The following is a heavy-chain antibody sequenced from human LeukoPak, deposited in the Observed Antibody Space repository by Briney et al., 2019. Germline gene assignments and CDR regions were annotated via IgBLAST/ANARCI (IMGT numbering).Heavy chain of an antibody. Sequence: GGSLRLSCAASGFTFSSYSMNWVRQAPGKGLEWVSSISSSSSYIYYADSVKGRFTISRDNAKNSLYLQMNSLRAEDTAVYYCARDLPEQRLVFDYWGQGTLVTVSS. V-gene: IGHV3-21*01. CDR3: ARDLPEQRLVFDY. J-gene: IGHJ4*02. CDR2: ISSSSSYI. D-gene: IGHD6-13*01. CDR1: GFTFSSYS.